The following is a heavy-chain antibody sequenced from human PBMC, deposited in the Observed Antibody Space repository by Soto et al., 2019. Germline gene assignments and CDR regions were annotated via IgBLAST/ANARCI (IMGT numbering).Heavy chain of an antibody. V-gene: IGHV3-23*01. Sequence: GDSLRLSCAASEFTFSNYAMSWVRQAPGKGLEWVSSISDNGGTTYYADSVKGRFTISRDNSKNTLYLQMNSLRAEDTAVYYFVIVPQQLLVYIVYWCQGPLVSGFS. D-gene: IGHD6-13*01. CDR1: EFTFSNYA. CDR2: ISDNGGTT. CDR3: VIVPQQLLVYIVY. J-gene: IGHJ4*02.